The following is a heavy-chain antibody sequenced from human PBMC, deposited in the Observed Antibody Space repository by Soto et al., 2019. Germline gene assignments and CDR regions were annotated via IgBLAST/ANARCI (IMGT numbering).Heavy chain of an antibody. V-gene: IGHV3-30-3*01. Sequence: GGSLRLSCAASGFTFSNHALQWVRQAPGKGLEWVAVISYDGGTQDYADSVRGRFKISRDKSKDTVYLQMNSLRTEDTAVYFCERDKDQGMITPADYWGHGTLVTVCS. D-gene: IGHD3-16*01. J-gene: IGHJ4*01. CDR1: GFTFSNHA. CDR3: ERDKDQGMITPADY. CDR2: ISYDGGTQ.